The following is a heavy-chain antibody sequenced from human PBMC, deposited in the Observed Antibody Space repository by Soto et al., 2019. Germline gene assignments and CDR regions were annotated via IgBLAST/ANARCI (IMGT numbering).Heavy chain of an antibody. J-gene: IGHJ4*02. Sequence: PGGSLRLSCAASGFTFSSYAMHWVRQAPGKGLEWVAVISYDGSNKYYADSVKGRFTISRDNSKNTLYLQMNSLRAEDTAVYYCARGGREGYSFDYWGQGTLVTVSS. CDR2: ISYDGSNK. V-gene: IGHV3-30-3*01. D-gene: IGHD1-26*01. CDR1: GFTFSSYA. CDR3: ARGGREGYSFDY.